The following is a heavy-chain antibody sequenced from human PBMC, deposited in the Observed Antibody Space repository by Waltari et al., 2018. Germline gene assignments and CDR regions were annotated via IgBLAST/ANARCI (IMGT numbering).Heavy chain of an antibody. J-gene: IGHJ3*02. CDR1: GGSISSYY. CDR2: IYYSGST. D-gene: IGHD3-3*01. CDR3: ARGRITIFGVANLNDAFDI. Sequence: QVQLQESGPGLVKPSETLSLTCTVSGGSISSYYWSWTRQPPGKGLEWIGYIYYSGSTNYNPSLKSRVTISVDTSKNQFSLKLSSVTAADTAVYYCARGRITIFGVANLNDAFDIWGQGTMVTVSS. V-gene: IGHV4-59*01.